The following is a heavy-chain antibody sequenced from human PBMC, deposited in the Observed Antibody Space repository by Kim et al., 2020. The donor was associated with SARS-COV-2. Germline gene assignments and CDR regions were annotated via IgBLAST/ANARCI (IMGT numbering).Heavy chain of an antibody. CDR2: IWYDGSNK. CDR1: GFTFSSYG. V-gene: IGHV3-33*08. D-gene: IGHD6-13*01. Sequence: GGSLRLSCAASGFTFSSYGMHWVRQAPGKGLEWVAVIWYDGSNKYYADSVKGRFTISRDNSKNTLYLQMNSLRAEDTAVYYCARVPIHSSSWYGVDYWGQGTLVTVSS. CDR3: ARVPIHSSSWYGVDY. J-gene: IGHJ4*02.